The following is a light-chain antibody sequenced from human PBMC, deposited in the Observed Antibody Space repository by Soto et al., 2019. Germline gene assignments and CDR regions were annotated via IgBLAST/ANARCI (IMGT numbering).Light chain of an antibody. CDR2: GVT. CDR1: ATDIGGYNY. V-gene: IGLV2-14*03. CDR3: CSFTCSRL. J-gene: IGLJ1*01. Sequence: QSVLTQPASVSGSPGQSITISCAGTATDIGGYNYVSWYQHHPGRAPKLIIYGVTNRPSGVSNRFSGSKSGNTASLTISGLQAEDEADYYCCSFTCSRLFGTCSKVTVL.